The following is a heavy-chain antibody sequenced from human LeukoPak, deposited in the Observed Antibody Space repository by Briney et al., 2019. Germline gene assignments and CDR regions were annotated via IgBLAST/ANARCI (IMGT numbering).Heavy chain of an antibody. CDR1: GYTFTSYY. CDR2: INPSGGST. J-gene: IGHJ1*01. D-gene: IGHD5-18*01. Sequence: GASVTVSCKASGYTFTSYYMHWVRQAPGQGLEWMGIINPSGGSTNYAQKFQGRVTMTRDTSTSTVYMELSSLRSEDTAVYYCAATYSYGSEYFQHWGQGTLVTVSS. V-gene: IGHV1-46*01. CDR3: AATYSYGSEYFQH.